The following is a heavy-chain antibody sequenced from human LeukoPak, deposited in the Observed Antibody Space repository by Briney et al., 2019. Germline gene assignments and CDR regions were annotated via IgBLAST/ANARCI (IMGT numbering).Heavy chain of an antibody. CDR2: IKQDGSEK. J-gene: IGHJ4*02. Sequence: PGGSLRLSCAASGFTFSSYWMSWVRQVPGKGLEWVANIKQDGSEKYYVDSMKGRFIISRDNAKNSLYLQMNSLRAEDTAVYYCARDRSGSRLFDYWGQGTLVTVSS. V-gene: IGHV3-7*01. CDR3: ARDRSGSRLFDY. D-gene: IGHD1-26*01. CDR1: GFTFSSYW.